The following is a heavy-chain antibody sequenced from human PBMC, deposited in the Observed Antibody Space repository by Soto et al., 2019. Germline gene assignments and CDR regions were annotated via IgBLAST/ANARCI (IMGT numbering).Heavy chain of an antibody. V-gene: IGHV3-11*01. CDR1: GFTFSDYY. D-gene: IGHD3-3*01. CDR3: ARYIRWDYYYYYMDV. J-gene: IGHJ6*03. CDR2: ISSSGSTI. Sequence: PGGSLRLSCAASGFTFSDYYMSWIRQAPGKGLEWVSYISSSGSTIYYADSVKGRFTISRDNAKNSLYLQMNSLRAEDTAVYYCARYIRWDYYYYYMDVWGKGTTVTVSS.